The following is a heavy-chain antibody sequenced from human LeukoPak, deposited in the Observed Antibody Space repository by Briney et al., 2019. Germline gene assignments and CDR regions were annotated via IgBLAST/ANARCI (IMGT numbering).Heavy chain of an antibody. CDR3: ARDRESSGYYY. Sequence: PGGSLRLSCAASGFTFSSYWMSWVRQAPGKGLEWVANIKQDGSEKHYVDSVKGRLTISRDNAKNSLYLQMSSLRAEDTAVYYCARDRESSGYYYWGQGTLVTVSS. CDR1: GFTFSSYW. J-gene: IGHJ4*02. V-gene: IGHV3-7*01. D-gene: IGHD3-22*01. CDR2: IKQDGSEK.